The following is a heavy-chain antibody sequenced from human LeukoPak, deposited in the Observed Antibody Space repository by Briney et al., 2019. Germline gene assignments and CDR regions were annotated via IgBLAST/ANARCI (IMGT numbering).Heavy chain of an antibody. Sequence: PGGSLRLSCAASGLTVSSNYMTWVRQAPGKGLEWVSVMYSGGSTYYADSVKGRFTVSRDNSKNTLYLQMNSLRAEDTAVYYCARVRDNWNDSPFDYWGQGTLVTASS. CDR2: MYSGGST. CDR1: GLTVSSNY. D-gene: IGHD1-20*01. J-gene: IGHJ4*02. CDR3: ARVRDNWNDSPFDY. V-gene: IGHV3-53*01.